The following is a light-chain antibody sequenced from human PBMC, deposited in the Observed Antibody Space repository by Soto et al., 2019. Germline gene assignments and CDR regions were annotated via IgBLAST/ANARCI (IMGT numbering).Light chain of an antibody. V-gene: IGKV3-20*01. CDR2: GAS. Sequence: EIVMTQSPDTLYVSPGEVATLSCRASQSVRTKLAWYQQKAGQAPRLLIYGASTRATGIPDRITGSGSGTDFTLSISRLEPEDFAVYYCQQYGGSTRKFGQGTKVDIK. CDR3: QQYGGSTRK. CDR1: QSVRTK. J-gene: IGKJ1*01.